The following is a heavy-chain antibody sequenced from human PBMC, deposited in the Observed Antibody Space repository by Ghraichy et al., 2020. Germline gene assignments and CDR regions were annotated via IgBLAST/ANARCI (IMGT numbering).Heavy chain of an antibody. J-gene: IGHJ5*02. Sequence: SETLSLTCTVSGGSISSYYWSWIRQPPGKGLEWIGYIYYSGSTNYNPSLKSRVTISVDTSKNQFSLKLSSVTAADTAVYYCARELGYCSGGSCELDWFDPWGQGTLVTVSS. V-gene: IGHV4-59*01. CDR3: ARELGYCSGGSCELDWFDP. CDR1: GGSISSYY. D-gene: IGHD2-15*01. CDR2: IYYSGST.